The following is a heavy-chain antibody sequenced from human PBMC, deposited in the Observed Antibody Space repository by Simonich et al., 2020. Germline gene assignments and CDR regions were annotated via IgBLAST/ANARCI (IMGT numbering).Heavy chain of an antibody. CDR2: ISTSSSYI. D-gene: IGHD6-13*01. Sequence: EVQLVESGGGLVKPGGSLRLSCAASGFTFRSYSMNWVRQAPGKGLDWVSSISTSSSYIYYADSVKGRFTIARDNAKNSLYQQMNSLRAEDTAVYYCARDAAGDYWGQGTLVTVSS. CDR3: ARDAAGDY. V-gene: IGHV3-21*01. J-gene: IGHJ4*02. CDR1: GFTFRSYS.